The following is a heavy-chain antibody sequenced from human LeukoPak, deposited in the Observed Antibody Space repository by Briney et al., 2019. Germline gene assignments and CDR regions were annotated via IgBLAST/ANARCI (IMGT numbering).Heavy chain of an antibody. CDR2: IYHSGNT. Sequence: PSETLSLTCAVSGYSISSGYYWGWIRQPPGKGLEWIGSIYHSGNTYYNPSLKSRVTISVDTSKNQFSLNLNSVTAADTAAYYCARVDYCSSTSCYNYYYYYMDVWGKGTTVTVSS. J-gene: IGHJ6*03. D-gene: IGHD2-2*01. CDR3: ARVDYCSSTSCYNYYYYYMDV. CDR1: GYSISSGYY. V-gene: IGHV4-38-2*01.